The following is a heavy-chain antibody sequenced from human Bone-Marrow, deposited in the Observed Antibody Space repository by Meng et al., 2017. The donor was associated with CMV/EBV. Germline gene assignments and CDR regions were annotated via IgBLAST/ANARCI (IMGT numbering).Heavy chain of an antibody. CDR1: GYTFTNYG. V-gene: IGHV1-18*01. D-gene: IGHD5-24*01. CDR3: ARRSRNGYSSEIDY. Sequence: ASVKVSCKASGYTFTNYGISWVRQAPGQGLEWMGWIDTYKGDTNYLQKLQGRVTMTTDASTTTAYMELRSLRSDDPAIYDCARRSRNGYSSEIDYWGQGTLVPVAS. J-gene: IGHJ4*02. CDR2: IDTYKGDT.